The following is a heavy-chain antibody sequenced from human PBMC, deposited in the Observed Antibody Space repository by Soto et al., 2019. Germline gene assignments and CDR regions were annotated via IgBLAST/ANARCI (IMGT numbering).Heavy chain of an antibody. D-gene: IGHD5-12*01. CDR1: GFTFSRYS. J-gene: IGHJ4*02. Sequence: PGGALRRFCAASGFTFSRYSMNWVRQAPGKGLEWLSYIDTSSGTKYYADSVKGRLIISRDNAKNSLFLQMNSLRDEDTAVYYCARGGVTTIFGDSWGQGTLVTVSS. V-gene: IGHV3-48*02. CDR2: IDTSSGTK. CDR3: ARGGVTTIFGDS.